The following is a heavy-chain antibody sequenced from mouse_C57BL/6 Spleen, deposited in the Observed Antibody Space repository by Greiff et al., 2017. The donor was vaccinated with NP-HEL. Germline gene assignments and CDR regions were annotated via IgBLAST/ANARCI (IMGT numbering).Heavy chain of an antibody. V-gene: IGHV1-80*01. D-gene: IGHD1-1*01. J-gene: IGHJ3*01. CDR3: ASEYYGSSRFAY. Sequence: QVQLQQSGAELVKPGASVKISCKASGYAFSSYWMNWVKQRPGKGLEWIGQIYPGDGDTNYNGKFKGKATLTADKSSSTAYMQLSSLTSEDSAVYFCASEYYGSSRFAYWGQGTLVTVSA. CDR1: GYAFSSYW. CDR2: IYPGDGDT.